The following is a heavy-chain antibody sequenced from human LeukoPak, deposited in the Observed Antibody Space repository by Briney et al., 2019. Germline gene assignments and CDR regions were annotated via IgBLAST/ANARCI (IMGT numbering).Heavy chain of an antibody. D-gene: IGHD2-2*01. Sequence: SVKVSCKASGGTFSSYATSWVRQAPGQGLEWMGGIIPIFGTANYAQKFQGRVTITTDESTSTAYMELSSLRSEDTAVYYCAAPGGYCSSTSCLYYFDYWGQGTLVTVSS. CDR1: GGTFSSYA. V-gene: IGHV1-69*05. CDR3: AAPGGYCSSTSCLYYFDY. CDR2: IIPIFGTA. J-gene: IGHJ4*02.